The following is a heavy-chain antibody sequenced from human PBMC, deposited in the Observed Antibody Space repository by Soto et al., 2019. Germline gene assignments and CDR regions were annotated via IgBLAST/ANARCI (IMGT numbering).Heavy chain of an antibody. CDR2: ISSSSSYI. J-gene: IGHJ6*03. V-gene: IGHV3-21*01. CDR1: GFTFSSYS. Sequence: EVQLVESGGGLVKPGGSLRLSCAASGFTFSSYSMNWVRQAPGKGLEWVSSISSSSSYIYYADSVKGRFTISRDNAKNALYLQMNSLRAEDTAVYYCARPGHYYYYYMDVWGKGTTVTVSS. CDR3: ARPGHYYYYYMDV.